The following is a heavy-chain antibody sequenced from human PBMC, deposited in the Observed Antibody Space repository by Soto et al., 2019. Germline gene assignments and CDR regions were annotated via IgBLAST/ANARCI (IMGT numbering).Heavy chain of an antibody. J-gene: IGHJ5*02. V-gene: IGHV1-18*01. Sequence: QVELVQSGPEVKKPGASVKVSCKASGYSFSNSGFSWMRQAPGQGLEWMGGISTYNGNTNYAQKFQGRLSMTRDTSTTTAFIELTTLRSDDPAVYYCARDEYNNGRNWLNPWGQGTLVTVTS. CDR2: ISTYNGNT. D-gene: IGHD2-8*01. CDR3: ARDEYNNGRNWLNP. CDR1: GYSFSNSG.